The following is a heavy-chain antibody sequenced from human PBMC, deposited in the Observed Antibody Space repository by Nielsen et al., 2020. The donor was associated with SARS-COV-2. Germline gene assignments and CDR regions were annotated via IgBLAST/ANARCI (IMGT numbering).Heavy chain of an antibody. V-gene: IGHV3-33*08. J-gene: IGHJ4*02. Sequence: GGSLRLSCVASEISFRSYGMHWVRQAPGKGLEWVAVIWYDGSNKYYADSVKGRFTISRDNSKNTLYLQMNSLRAEDTAVYYCARDWSGNDFDYWGQGTLVTVSS. D-gene: IGHD1-1*01. CDR2: IWYDGSNK. CDR1: EISFRSYG. CDR3: ARDWSGNDFDY.